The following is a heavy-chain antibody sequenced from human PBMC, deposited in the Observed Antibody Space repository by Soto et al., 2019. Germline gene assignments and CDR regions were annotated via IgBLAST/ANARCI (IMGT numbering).Heavy chain of an antibody. D-gene: IGHD1-26*01. CDR1: GGTFSSYI. V-gene: IGHV1-69*02. J-gene: IGHJ4*01. Sequence: QVHLVQSGAEVKKPGSSVTVSCKASGGTFSSYIISWVRQAPGQGLEWMGRISPTVGIPNYAQKFQGRVTITADRSTSTASMELNSLRSEDTAMYYCATLGSGSYDYWGRGTLVTVSS. CDR3: ATLGSGSYDY. CDR2: ISPTVGIP.